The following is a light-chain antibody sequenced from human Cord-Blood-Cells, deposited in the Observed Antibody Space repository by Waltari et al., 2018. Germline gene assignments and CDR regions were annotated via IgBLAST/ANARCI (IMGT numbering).Light chain of an antibody. J-gene: IGLJ1*01. CDR2: DVS. V-gene: IGLV2-11*01. CDR3: CSYAGSYTYV. Sequence: QSALTQPRSVSGSTGQSVTISCTGTRSDVGGYNYVSWYQQHPGKAPKLMIYDVSQRPSGVPDRFYGSTSGNTSSLTSSGLQAEDEADYYCCSYAGSYTYVFATGTKVTVL. CDR1: RSDVGGYNY.